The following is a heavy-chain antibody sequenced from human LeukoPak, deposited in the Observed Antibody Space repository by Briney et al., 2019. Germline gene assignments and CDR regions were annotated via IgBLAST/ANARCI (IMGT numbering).Heavy chain of an antibody. CDR2: ITWNSGTI. D-gene: IGHD3-10*01. J-gene: IGHJ4*02. CDR3: AKTPPREPDGAFDY. V-gene: IGHV3-9*02. Sequence: PGRSLRLSCAASEITSDDYAMHWVRPAPEKGLERVSGITWNSGTIGYAESVKGRVTISRDNAKNSLYPQMNSLRAEDTALYYCAKTPPREPDGAFDYWGQGTLVTVSS. CDR1: EITSDDYA.